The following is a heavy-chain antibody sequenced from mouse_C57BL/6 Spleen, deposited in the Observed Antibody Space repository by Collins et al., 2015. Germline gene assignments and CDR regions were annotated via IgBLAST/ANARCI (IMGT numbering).Heavy chain of an antibody. Sequence: QQSGPELVKPGASVKISCKASRYTFTDYYMNWVKQSHGKSLEWIGDINPNNGGTSYNQKFKGKATLTVDKSSSTAYMELRSLTSEDSAVYYCARLAFDYWGQGTTLTVSS. V-gene: IGHV1-26*01. CDR1: RYTFTDYY. CDR2: INPNNGGT. CDR3: ARLAFDY. J-gene: IGHJ2*01.